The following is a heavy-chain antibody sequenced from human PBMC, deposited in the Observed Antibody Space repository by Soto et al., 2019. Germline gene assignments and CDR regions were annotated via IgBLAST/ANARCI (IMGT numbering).Heavy chain of an antibody. CDR1: GYTFTSYY. CDR2: INPSGGST. D-gene: IGHD3-3*01. CDR3: ARDSRYYDFWSGYYLYYYYGMDV. Sequence: GASVKVSCKASGYTFTSYYMHWVRQAPGQGLEWMGIINPSGGSTSYAQKFQGRVTMTRDTSTSTVYMELSSLRSEDTAVYYCARDSRYYDFWSGYYLYYYYGMDVWGQGTTVTVSS. V-gene: IGHV1-46*01. J-gene: IGHJ6*02.